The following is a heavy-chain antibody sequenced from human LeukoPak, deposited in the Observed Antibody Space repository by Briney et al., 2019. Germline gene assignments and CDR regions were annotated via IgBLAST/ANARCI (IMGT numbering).Heavy chain of an antibody. CDR2: IYYSGST. Sequence: SETLSLTCTVSGGSISSYYWSWIRQPPGKGLEWIGYIYYSGSTNYNPSLKSRVTISVDTSKNQFSLKLSSVTAADTAVYYCARDFRDIVVVPAARDYYYYYGMDVWGQGTTVTVSS. V-gene: IGHV4-59*01. D-gene: IGHD2-2*01. CDR3: ARDFRDIVVVPAARDYYYYYGMDV. J-gene: IGHJ6*02. CDR1: GGSISSYY.